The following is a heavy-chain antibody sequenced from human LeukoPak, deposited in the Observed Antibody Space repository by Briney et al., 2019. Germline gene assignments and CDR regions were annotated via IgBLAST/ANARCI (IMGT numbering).Heavy chain of an antibody. D-gene: IGHD6-19*01. V-gene: IGHV3-23*01. J-gene: IGHJ4*02. Sequence: GGSLRLSCAASGFTFSSYDMSWVRQAPGKGLEWVSGINKSGGGTYYTDSVKGRFTMSRDNSKNTLFLQMNSLRAEDTAVYYCAKVTWSSSGSDYWGQGTLVTVSS. CDR3: AKVTWSSSGSDY. CDR2: INKSGGGT. CDR1: GFTFSSYD.